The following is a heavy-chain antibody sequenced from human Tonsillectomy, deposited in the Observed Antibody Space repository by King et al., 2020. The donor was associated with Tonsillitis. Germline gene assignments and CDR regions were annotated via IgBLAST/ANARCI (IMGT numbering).Heavy chain of an antibody. Sequence: QLQESGPGLVKPSQTLSLTCTVSGGSISSAGHYWSWIRQHPGKGLEWIGYISYSGNTFYNPSLKSRLTISVDTSKNQFSLKVSSVNAADTAVYYCASTPPPYYYYYMDVWGKGTTVTVSS. CDR3: ASTPPPYYYYYMDV. V-gene: IGHV4-31*03. J-gene: IGHJ6*03. CDR1: GGSISSAGHY. CDR2: ISYSGNT.